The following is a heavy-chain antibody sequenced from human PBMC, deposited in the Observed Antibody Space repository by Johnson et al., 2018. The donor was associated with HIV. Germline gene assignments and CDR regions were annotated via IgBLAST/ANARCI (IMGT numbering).Heavy chain of an antibody. CDR2: ISWNSGSI. Sequence: VQLVESGGGLVQPGRSLRLSCAASGFTFDDYAMHWVRQAPGKGLEWVSGISWNSGSIGYADSGKGRFTISRDNAKNSLYLQMNSLRAEDTALYYCAKAIAAAGEDAFDIWGQGTMVTVSS. CDR1: GFTFDDYA. D-gene: IGHD6-13*01. V-gene: IGHV3-9*01. CDR3: AKAIAAAGEDAFDI. J-gene: IGHJ3*02.